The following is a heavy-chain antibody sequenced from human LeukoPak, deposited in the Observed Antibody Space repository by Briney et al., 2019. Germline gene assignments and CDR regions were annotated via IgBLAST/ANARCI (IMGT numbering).Heavy chain of an antibody. J-gene: IGHJ4*02. CDR1: GFTFSDYY. V-gene: IGHV3-11*01. CDR3: ARKGWAYSSSWVDY. D-gene: IGHD6-13*01. Sequence: GGSLKLSCAASGFTFSDYYMSWIRQAPGKGLEWVSYISSSGSTIYYADSVKGRFTISRDNAKNSLYLQMNSLRAEDTAVYYCARKGWAYSSSWVDYWGQGTLVTVSS. CDR2: ISSSGSTI.